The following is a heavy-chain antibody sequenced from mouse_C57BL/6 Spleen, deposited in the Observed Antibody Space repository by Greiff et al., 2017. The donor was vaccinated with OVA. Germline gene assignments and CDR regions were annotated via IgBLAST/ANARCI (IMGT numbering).Heavy chain of an antibody. V-gene: IGHV1-22*01. CDR3: AREEGDGGDY. CDR1: GYTFTDYN. Sequence: EVKLQESGPELVKPGASVKMSCKASGYTFTDYNMHWVKQSHGKSLEWIGYINPNNGGTSYNQKFKGKATLTVNKSSSTAYMELRSLTSEDSAVYYWAREEGDGGDYWGQGTTLTVSS. D-gene: IGHD3-3*01. CDR2: INPNNGGT. J-gene: IGHJ2*01.